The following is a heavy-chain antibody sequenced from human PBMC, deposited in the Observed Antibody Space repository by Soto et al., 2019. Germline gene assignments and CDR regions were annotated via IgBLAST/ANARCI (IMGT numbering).Heavy chain of an antibody. V-gene: IGHV4-4*02. Sequence: QVQLQESGPGLVKPSGTLSLTCAVSGGSIRSSNWWSLVREPAGKGVECIGEIYHSWSTNYNPSRKSRVTISVDKSKNQFSLKLSSVTAADTAVYYCARVGYSSLIHNWFDPWGQGTLVTVSS. CDR3: ARVGYSSLIHNWFDP. J-gene: IGHJ5*02. CDR1: GGSIRSSNW. D-gene: IGHD6-19*01. CDR2: IYHSWST.